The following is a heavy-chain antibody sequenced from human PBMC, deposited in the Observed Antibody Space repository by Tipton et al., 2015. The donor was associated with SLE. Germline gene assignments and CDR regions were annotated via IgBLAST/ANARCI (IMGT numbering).Heavy chain of an antibody. Sequence: TLSLTCTISGDSLTSGSHYWSWIRQPAGKGLEWIGRIYTRGNSYSNPSLKSRVTISIDTSKNQFSLKLRSVTAADTAVYFCARGIMGDHDYWGQGTQVTVSS. J-gene: IGHJ4*02. CDR3: ARGIMGDHDY. CDR2: IYTRGNS. V-gene: IGHV4-61*02. D-gene: IGHD3-16*01. CDR1: GDSLTSGSHY.